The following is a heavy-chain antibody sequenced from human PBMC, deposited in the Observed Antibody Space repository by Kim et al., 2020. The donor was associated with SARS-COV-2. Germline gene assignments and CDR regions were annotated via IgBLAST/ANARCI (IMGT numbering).Heavy chain of an antibody. V-gene: IGHV4-39*01. D-gene: IGHD6-19*01. Sequence: SPSLKIRVTISVDTAKNQFSLKLSSVTAADTAVYYCASPYSSGQSGWFDPWGQGTLVTVSS. J-gene: IGHJ5*02. CDR3: ASPYSSGQSGWFDP.